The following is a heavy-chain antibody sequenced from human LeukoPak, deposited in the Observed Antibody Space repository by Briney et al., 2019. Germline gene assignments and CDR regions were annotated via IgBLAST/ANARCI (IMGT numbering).Heavy chain of an antibody. CDR2: FSTYNGNT. J-gene: IGHJ4*02. CDR1: VYTFRNVG. Sequence: ASVKVSCKASVYTFRNVGISCVPDAPGQGLECRGWFSTYNGNTNYAQKSQGRVTMTTDTSTSTLYMELRSLRSDDTAVYYCARFQAGGWYWNIPPDYFDYWGQGTLVTVSS. V-gene: IGHV1-18*01. CDR3: ARFQAGGWYWNIPPDYFDY. D-gene: IGHD6-19*01.